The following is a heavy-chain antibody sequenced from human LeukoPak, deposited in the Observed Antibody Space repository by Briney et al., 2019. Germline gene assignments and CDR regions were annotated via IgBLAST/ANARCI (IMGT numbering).Heavy chain of an antibody. Sequence: PGGSLRLSCAVSGFTVSSNYMSWVRPAPGKGLEWVSGIYGGDSTYYADSVKGRFTISRDNSKNTLYLQMNSLRAEDTAVYYCASESPLYYDGNSGFWGQGALVTVSS. D-gene: IGHD4-23*01. CDR3: ASESPLYYDGNSGF. CDR1: GFTVSSNY. V-gene: IGHV3-53*01. J-gene: IGHJ4*02. CDR2: IYGGDST.